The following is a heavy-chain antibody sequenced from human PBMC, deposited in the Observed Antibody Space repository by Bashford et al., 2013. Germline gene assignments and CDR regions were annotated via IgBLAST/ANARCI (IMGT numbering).Heavy chain of an antibody. CDR3: TKDRPYDSGGDYYYGLDV. Sequence: VRQASRKGLERVGRIKVKLDGGTTDYAAPVKDRFTISRDDSKNMLFLQMRSLNTEDTAVYYCTKDRPYDSGGDYYYGLDVWGQGTTVTVSS. CDR2: IKVKLDGGTT. V-gene: IGHV3-15*01. J-gene: IGHJ6*02. D-gene: IGHD3-22*01.